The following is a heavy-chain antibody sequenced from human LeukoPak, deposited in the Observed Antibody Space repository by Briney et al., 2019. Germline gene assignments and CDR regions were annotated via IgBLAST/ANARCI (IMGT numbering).Heavy chain of an antibody. D-gene: IGHD6-13*01. CDR3: ARGTSDSSTYYYYYMDV. CDR1: GYIFSSYG. CDR2: ISVYNGNT. Sequence: ASVKVSCKAPGYIFSSYGISWVRQAPGQGLGWMGWISVYNGNTNYAQKLQGRITMTTDTSTSTAYMELRSLRSDDTAVYYCARGTSDSSTYYYYYMDVWGKGTTVTVSS. V-gene: IGHV1-18*01. J-gene: IGHJ6*03.